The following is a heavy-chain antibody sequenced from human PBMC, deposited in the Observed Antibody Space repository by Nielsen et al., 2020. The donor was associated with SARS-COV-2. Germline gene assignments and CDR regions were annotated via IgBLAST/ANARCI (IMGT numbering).Heavy chain of an antibody. CDR2: IYYSGST. J-gene: IGHJ4*02. V-gene: IGHV4-39*01. CDR1: GGSISSYY. Sequence: SETLSLTCTVSGGSISSYYWGWIRQPPGKGLEWIGSIYYSGSTYYNPSLKSRVTISVDTSKNQFSLKLSSVTAADTAVNYCARRSSSGWYVDDYWGQGTLVTVSS. CDR3: ARRSSSGWYVDDY. D-gene: IGHD6-19*01.